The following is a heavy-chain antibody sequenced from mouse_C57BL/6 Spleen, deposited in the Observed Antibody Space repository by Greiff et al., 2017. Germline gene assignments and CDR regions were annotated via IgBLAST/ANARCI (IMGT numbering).Heavy chain of an antibody. V-gene: IGHV1-69*01. Sequence: VQLQQPGAELVMPGASVKLSCKASGYTFTSYWMHWVKQRPGQGLEWIGEIDPSDSYTNYNQKFKGKSTLTVDKSSSTAYMQRSSRTSEDAAVYYCARSSGWYFDVWGTGTTVTVSS. CDR2: IDPSDSYT. D-gene: IGHD1-3*01. J-gene: IGHJ1*03. CDR1: GYTFTSYW. CDR3: ARSSGWYFDV.